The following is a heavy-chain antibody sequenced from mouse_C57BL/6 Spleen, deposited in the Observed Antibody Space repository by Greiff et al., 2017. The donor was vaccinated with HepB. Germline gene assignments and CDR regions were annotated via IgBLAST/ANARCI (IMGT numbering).Heavy chain of an antibody. Sequence: VQLQQSGPELVKPGASVKISCKASGYAFSSSWMNWVKQRPGKGLEWIGRIYPGDGDTNYNGKFKGKATLTADKSSSTAYMQLSSLTSEDSAVYCCARSGYYGSSWYFDVWGTGTTVTVSS. CDR1: GYAFSSSW. CDR3: ARSGYYGSSWYFDV. J-gene: IGHJ1*03. D-gene: IGHD1-1*01. CDR2: IYPGDGDT. V-gene: IGHV1-82*01.